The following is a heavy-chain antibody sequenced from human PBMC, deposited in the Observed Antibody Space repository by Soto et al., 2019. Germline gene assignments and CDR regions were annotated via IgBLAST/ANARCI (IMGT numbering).Heavy chain of an antibody. V-gene: IGHV4-31*03. CDR2: IYYSGST. CDR1: GGSISSGGYY. D-gene: IGHD3-22*01. Sequence: QVQLQESGPGLVKPSQTLSLTCTVSGGSISSGGYYWSWIRQHPGKGREWIGYIYYSGSTYYNPYLRRRVTISVDTSKNQFSLKLSSVTAADTAVYYCAREYDSSGLVSPWGQGTLVTVSS. J-gene: IGHJ5*02. CDR3: AREYDSSGLVSP.